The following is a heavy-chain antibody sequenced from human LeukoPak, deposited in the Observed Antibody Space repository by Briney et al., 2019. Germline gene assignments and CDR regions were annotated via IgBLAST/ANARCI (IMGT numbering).Heavy chain of an antibody. CDR2: INYSGST. V-gene: IGHV4-30-4*07. D-gene: IGHD1-26*01. CDR1: GGSISSDGYS. Sequence: SETLSLTCAVSGGSISSDGYSWSWIRQPPGKGLEWIGYINYSGSTNYNPSLKSRVTISIDRFKNQFSLKLSSVTAADTAVYYCARDTSGSHFDYWGQGTLVTVSS. CDR3: ARDTSGSHFDY. J-gene: IGHJ4*02.